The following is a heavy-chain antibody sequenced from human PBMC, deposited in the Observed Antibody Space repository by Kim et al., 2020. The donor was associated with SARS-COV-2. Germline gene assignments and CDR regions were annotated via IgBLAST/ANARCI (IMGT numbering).Heavy chain of an antibody. CDR2: ISSSGSTI. V-gene: IGHV3-48*03. Sequence: GGSLRLSCAASGFTFSSYEMNWVRQAPGKGLEWVSYISSSGSTIYYADSVKGRFTISRDNAKNSLYLQMNSLRAEDTAVYYCARAGLRSGWWELPEAYDYWGQGTLVTVSS. J-gene: IGHJ4*02. D-gene: IGHD1-26*01. CDR3: ARAGLRSGWWELPEAYDY. CDR1: GFTFSSYE.